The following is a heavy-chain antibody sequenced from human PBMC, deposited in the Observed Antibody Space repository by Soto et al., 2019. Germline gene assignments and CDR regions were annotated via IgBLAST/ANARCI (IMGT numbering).Heavy chain of an antibody. CDR2: ISYEGSNR. V-gene: IGHV3-30*18. CDR1: GFPFSDYG. Sequence: EGSLRLSCAASGFPFSDYGMHWVRQTPGRGLEWVAVISYEGSNRNYADSVRGRFTISRDNSKNTLYLQMNSLRAEDTAVYYCAKDPTRAYSFEFDQWGQGTLVTVSS. CDR3: AKDPTRAYSFEFDQ. D-gene: IGHD4-4*01. J-gene: IGHJ4*02.